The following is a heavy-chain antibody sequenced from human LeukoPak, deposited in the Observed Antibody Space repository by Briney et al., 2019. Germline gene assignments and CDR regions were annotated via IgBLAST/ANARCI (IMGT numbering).Heavy chain of an antibody. CDR1: GFSFKTFG. D-gene: IGHD2-2*01. CDR2: ISFDGRSE. Sequence: GGSLRLSCAASGFSFKTFGMHWVRQAPGKGLEWVALISFDGRSEYYTDSVKGRFTISRDNAKNSLYLQMNSLRAEDTAVYYCARPLYCSSTSCYYYYYGMDVWGQGTTVTVSS. J-gene: IGHJ6*02. CDR3: ARPLYCSSTSCYYYYYGMDV. V-gene: IGHV3-30*03.